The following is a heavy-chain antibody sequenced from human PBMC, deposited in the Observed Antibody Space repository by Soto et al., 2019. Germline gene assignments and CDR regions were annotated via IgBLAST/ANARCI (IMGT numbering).Heavy chain of an antibody. CDR3: ARVMVYAIHQDYYYGMDV. Sequence: GASVKVSCKASGGTFSSYAISWVRQAPGQGLEWMGGIIPIFGTANYAQKFQGRVTITADESTSTAYMELSSLRSEDTAVYYCARVMVYAIHQDYYYGMDVWGQGTTVTVSS. CDR2: IIPIFGTA. J-gene: IGHJ6*02. CDR1: GGTFSSYA. V-gene: IGHV1-69*13. D-gene: IGHD2-8*01.